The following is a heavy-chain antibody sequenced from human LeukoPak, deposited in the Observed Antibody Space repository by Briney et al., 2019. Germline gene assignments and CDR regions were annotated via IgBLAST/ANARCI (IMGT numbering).Heavy chain of an antibody. Sequence: ASVKVSCKASGYTFTGYYMHWVRQAPGQGLEWMGWINPNSGGTNYAQKLQGRVTMTTDTSTSTAYMELRSLRSDDTAVYYCAREDTYGGKPLDYWGQGTLVTVSS. CDR3: AREDTYGGKPLDY. V-gene: IGHV1-2*02. J-gene: IGHJ4*02. CDR2: INPNSGGT. D-gene: IGHD4-23*01. CDR1: GYTFTGYY.